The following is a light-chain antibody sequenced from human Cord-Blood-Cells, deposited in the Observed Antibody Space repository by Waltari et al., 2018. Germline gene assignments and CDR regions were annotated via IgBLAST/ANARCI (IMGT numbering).Light chain of an antibody. CDR2: EVS. Sequence: QSALTQPASVSGSPGQSITIYCTGTSSDVGGYNYVSWYQQHPGKAPKLMIYEVSNRPAWVANRFSSSKSGNTASLTIAGLQAEDEADYYCSSYTSSSTLVFGGGTKLTVL. CDR1: SSDVGGYNY. CDR3: SSYTSSSTLV. J-gene: IGLJ2*01. V-gene: IGLV2-14*01.